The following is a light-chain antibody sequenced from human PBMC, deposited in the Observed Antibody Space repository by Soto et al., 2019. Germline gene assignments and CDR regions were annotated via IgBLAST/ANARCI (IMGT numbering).Light chain of an antibody. CDR3: SSYVGSSTDVV. V-gene: IGLV2-23*01. CDR1: SSDVGSYNL. Sequence: QSVLTQPASVSGSPGQSITISCTGTSSDVGSYNLVSWYQQHPGKAPKHMIYEGSKRPSGVSNRFSGSKSGNTASLTISGLQAEDEADYYCSSYVGSSTDVVFGGGTKLTVL. J-gene: IGLJ2*01. CDR2: EGS.